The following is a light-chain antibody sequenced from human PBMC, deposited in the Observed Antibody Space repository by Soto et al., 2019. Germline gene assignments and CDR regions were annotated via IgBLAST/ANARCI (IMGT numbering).Light chain of an antibody. CDR3: QQYRSNSPWT. Sequence: DIQMTQSPYTLSASVGDRVTITCRASQSIGNLLAWYQQKPGKAPNLLIYDASSLEPVVPSRFSGRGSGTEFTLTISSLQTGDFATYYCQQYRSNSPWTFGQGTKVAI. V-gene: IGKV1-5*01. J-gene: IGKJ1*01. CDR1: QSIGNL. CDR2: DAS.